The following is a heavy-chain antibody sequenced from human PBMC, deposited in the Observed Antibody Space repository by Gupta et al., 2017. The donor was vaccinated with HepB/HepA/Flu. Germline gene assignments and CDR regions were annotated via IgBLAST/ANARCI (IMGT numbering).Heavy chain of an antibody. CDR3: ARGPYCSSTSCYTQVYWYFDL. J-gene: IGHJ2*01. D-gene: IGHD2-2*02. CDR2: IIPIFGTA. V-gene: IGHV1-69*06. Sequence: QVQLVQSGAEVKKPGSSVKVSCKASGGTFSSYAISWVRQAPGQGLEWMGGIIPIFGTANYAQKFQGRVTITADKSTSTAYMELSSLRSEDTAVYYCARGPYCSSTSCYTQVYWYFDLWGRGTLVTVSS. CDR1: GGTFSSYA.